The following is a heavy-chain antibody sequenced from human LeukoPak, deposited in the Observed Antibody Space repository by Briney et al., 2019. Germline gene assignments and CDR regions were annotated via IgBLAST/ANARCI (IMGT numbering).Heavy chain of an antibody. CDR2: ISGSGGST. Sequence: GGSLRLSCAASGFTFSSYAMSWVRQAPGKGLEWVSAISGSGGSTYYADSVKGRFTISRDNSKNTLYLQMNSLRAEDTAVYYCAKDAPPITMVRGVLDYWGQGTLDTVSS. CDR3: AKDAPPITMVRGVLDY. D-gene: IGHD3-10*01. CDR1: GFTFSSYA. V-gene: IGHV3-23*01. J-gene: IGHJ4*02.